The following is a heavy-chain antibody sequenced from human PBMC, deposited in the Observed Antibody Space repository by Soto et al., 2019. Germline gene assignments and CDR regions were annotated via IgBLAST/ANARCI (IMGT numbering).Heavy chain of an antibody. CDR3: AKDRRYSSSRPQLIDY. J-gene: IGHJ4*02. CDR1: ELTFRGYF. CDR2: ISYDGSNK. D-gene: IGHD6-13*01. Sequence: PGGPLSHSCTSSELTFRGYFMHWIRQAPGKGLEWVAVISYDGSNKYDADSVKGRFTISRDNSKNTLYLQMNSLRAEDTAVYYCAKDRRYSSSRPQLIDYWGQGTLVNVSS. V-gene: IGHV3-30*18.